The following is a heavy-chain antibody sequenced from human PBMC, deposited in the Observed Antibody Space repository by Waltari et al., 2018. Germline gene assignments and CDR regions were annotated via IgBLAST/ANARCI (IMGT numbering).Heavy chain of an antibody. D-gene: IGHD3-22*01. Sequence: EVEVEESGGTLVQPGGSLRLSCAAYGFSFRGYAMSWVRQAPGKGLEWVSSISGSGATTFYADSVRGRFTISRDNSRDTMYLQMNTLRDEDTAVYFCAKGSRGYTAFYFDYWGQGTLVTVSS. CDR2: ISGSGATT. CDR3: AKGSRGYTAFYFDY. CDR1: GFSFRGYA. V-gene: IGHV3-23*04. J-gene: IGHJ4*02.